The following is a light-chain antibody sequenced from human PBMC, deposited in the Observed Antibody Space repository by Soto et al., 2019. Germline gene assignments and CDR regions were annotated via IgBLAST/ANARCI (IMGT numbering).Light chain of an antibody. CDR1: QSVGSK. J-gene: IGKJ4*01. V-gene: IGKV3-15*01. Sequence: EIVMTQSPATLSVSPGERATLSCRASQSVGSKLAWYQQKPGQAPRLLIYGASTRATGIPASFSGSGSGTEFTVTISSLQSEDFAVYYCQQYNSWPLTFGGGTKVEIK. CDR3: QQYNSWPLT. CDR2: GAS.